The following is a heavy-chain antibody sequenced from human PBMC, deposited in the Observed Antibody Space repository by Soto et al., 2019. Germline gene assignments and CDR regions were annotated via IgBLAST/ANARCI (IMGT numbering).Heavy chain of an antibody. V-gene: IGHV4-34*01. CDR3: ARGTSYFDY. CDR2: INHSGGT. J-gene: IGHJ4*02. CDR1: GGSFSGYY. Sequence: SETLSLTCAVYGGSFSGYYWSWIRQPPGKGLEWIGEINHSGGTNYNPSLKSRVTISVDTSKNQFSLKLSSVTAADTAVYYCARGTSYFDYWGQGTLVTVSS.